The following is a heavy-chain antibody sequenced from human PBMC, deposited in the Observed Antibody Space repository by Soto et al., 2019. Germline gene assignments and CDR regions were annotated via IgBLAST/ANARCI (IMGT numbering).Heavy chain of an antibody. Sequence: SETLSLTCTVSGGSIISYYWSWIRQPPWKGLEWIGYIYYSGNTNYNPSLKSRVTISVDTSKNQFSLKLSSVTAADTAVYYCARQIHERDYYGSGSYYMYYYYGMDVWGQGTTVTVSS. V-gene: IGHV4-59*08. J-gene: IGHJ6*02. CDR2: IYYSGNT. CDR3: ARQIHERDYYGSGSYYMYYYYGMDV. D-gene: IGHD3-10*01. CDR1: GGSIISYY.